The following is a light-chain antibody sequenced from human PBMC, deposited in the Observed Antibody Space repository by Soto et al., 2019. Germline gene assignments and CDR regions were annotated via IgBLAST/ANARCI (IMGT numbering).Light chain of an antibody. V-gene: IGKV3-15*01. CDR1: QSVSSN. CDR3: QQYNNWLGT. J-gene: IGKJ1*01. Sequence: ELVMTQSPATLSVSPGERATLSCRASQSVSSNLAWYQQKPGQAPRLLIYGASTRATGIPARFSGSGSGTEFTLTISSLQSEDFAVYYCQQYNNWLGTFGQGTKV. CDR2: GAS.